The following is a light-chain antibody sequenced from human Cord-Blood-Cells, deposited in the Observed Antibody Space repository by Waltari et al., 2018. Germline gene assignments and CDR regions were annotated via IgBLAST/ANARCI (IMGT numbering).Light chain of an antibody. J-gene: IGLJ3*02. CDR2: TDS. CDR3: YSAADNNWV. CDR1: VLANKQY. Sequence: SYELTQPSSVSVSPGQTARLTCSGDVLANKQYARWFQQKPGQAPVLVIYTDSERPPGIPERFSGSSAGTTVTLTISGAQVEDEADYYCYSAADNNWVFGGGTKLTVL. V-gene: IGLV3-27*01.